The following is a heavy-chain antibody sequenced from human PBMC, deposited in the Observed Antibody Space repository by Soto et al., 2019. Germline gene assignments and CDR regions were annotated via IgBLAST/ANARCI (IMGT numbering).Heavy chain of an antibody. V-gene: IGHV1-8*01. CDR2: MDPKSGNT. CDR1: GYTCTSYD. J-gene: IGHJ6*02. Sequence: QVQLVQSGAEVKKPGASVKVSCKASGYTCTSYDIDRVRQATGQGLEWMGWMDPKSGNTGYVQKFQGRVTMTRNTSISTAYMELSSLRSEDTAVYYCARGVFSGHVWGQGTTVTVSS. CDR3: ARGVFSGHV.